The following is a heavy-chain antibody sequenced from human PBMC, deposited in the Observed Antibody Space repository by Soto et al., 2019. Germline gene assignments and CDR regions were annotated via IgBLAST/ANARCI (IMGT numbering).Heavy chain of an antibody. CDR2: IVVGSGNT. Sequence: QMQLVQSGPEVKKPGTSVKVSCKASGFTFTSSAVQWVRQARGQRLEWIGWIVVGSGNTNYAQKFQERVTITRDMATSTAYMELSSLRSEDTAVYYCAARSGLYDAFDIWGQGTMVTVSS. CDR1: GFTFTSSA. CDR3: AARSGLYDAFDI. V-gene: IGHV1-58*01. D-gene: IGHD6-19*01. J-gene: IGHJ3*02.